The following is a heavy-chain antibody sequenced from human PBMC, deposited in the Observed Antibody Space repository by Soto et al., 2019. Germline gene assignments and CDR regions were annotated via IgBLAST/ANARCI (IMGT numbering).Heavy chain of an antibody. CDR3: GRGPSPRAPAGGTPYYYAMDV. CDR1: GYDFTAYD. CDR2: MNPINGAT. D-gene: IGHD2-2*01. J-gene: IGHJ6*02. V-gene: IGHV1-8*02. Sequence: GASVKVSCKASGYDFTAYDINWVRQASGQGLEWMGWMNPINGATGSARRFQGRVSMTRNTATATAYLELTSLRSDDSAVYFCGRGPSPRAPAGGTPYYYAMDVWGQETTVTVSS.